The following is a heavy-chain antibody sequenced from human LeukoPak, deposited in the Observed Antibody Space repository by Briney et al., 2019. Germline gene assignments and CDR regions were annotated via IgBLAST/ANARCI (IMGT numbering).Heavy chain of an antibody. V-gene: IGHV3-74*01. CDR1: GFTFSTYW. CDR3: ARESSSSLDY. D-gene: IGHD6-13*01. CDR2: INRDGTIT. Sequence: GGSLRLFCAASGFTFSTYWMHWVRQASGKGLVWVSRINRDGTITTYADSVKGRFTISRDNAKNTLYLQMNSLRVEDTAVYYCARESSSSLDYWGQGTLVTVSS. J-gene: IGHJ4*02.